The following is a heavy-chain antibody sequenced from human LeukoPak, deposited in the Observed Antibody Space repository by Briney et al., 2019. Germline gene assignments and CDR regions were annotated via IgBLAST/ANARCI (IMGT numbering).Heavy chain of an antibody. CDR3: ARGPPRWWTAEHYYYYYYGMDV. CDR1: GYTFTSYG. Sequence: ASVKVSCKASGYTFTSYGISWVRQAPGQGLEWMGWISAYNGNTNYAQKLQGRVTMTTDTSTSTAYMELRSLRSDDTAVYYCARGPPRWWTAEHYYYYYYGMDVWGQGTTVTVSS. J-gene: IGHJ6*02. V-gene: IGHV1-18*01. D-gene: IGHD1-14*01. CDR2: ISAYNGNT.